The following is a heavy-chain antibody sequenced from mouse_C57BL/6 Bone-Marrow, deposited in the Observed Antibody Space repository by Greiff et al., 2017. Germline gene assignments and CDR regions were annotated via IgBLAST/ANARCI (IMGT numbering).Heavy chain of an antibody. J-gene: IGHJ2*01. CDR1: GYTFTSYW. D-gene: IGHD2-3*01. CDR2: IDPSDSYT. Sequence: QVQLQQPGAELVKPGASVKLSCKASGYTFTSYWMQWVKQRPGQGLEWIGEIDPSDSYTNYNQKFKGKATLTVDTSSSTAYMQLSSLTSEDSAVYCCARDDGYYSFDYWGQGTALTVSA. CDR3: ARDDGYYSFDY. V-gene: IGHV1-50*01.